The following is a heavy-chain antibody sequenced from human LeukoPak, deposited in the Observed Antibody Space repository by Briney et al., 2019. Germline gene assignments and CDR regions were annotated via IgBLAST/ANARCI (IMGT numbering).Heavy chain of an antibody. J-gene: IGHJ3*02. V-gene: IGHV3-15*01. CDR1: GFTFSNAW. CDR2: IKSKTDGGTT. CDR3: TTDRSRYTVVTRKVFGAFDI. Sequence: GGSLRLSCAASGFTFSNAWMSWVRQAPGKGLEWVGRIKSKTDGGTTDYAAPVKGRFTISRDDSKNTLYLQMNSLKTEDTAVYYCTTDRSRYTVVTRKVFGAFDIWGQGTMVTVSS. D-gene: IGHD4-23*01.